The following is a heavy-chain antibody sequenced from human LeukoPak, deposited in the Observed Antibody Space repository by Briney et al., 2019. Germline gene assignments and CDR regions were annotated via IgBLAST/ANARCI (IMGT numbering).Heavy chain of an antibody. CDR3: ARGDIVATTIDY. CDR2: ISGSGGST. V-gene: IGHV3-23*01. CDR1: GFTFSSYA. Sequence: GGSLRLSCAASGFTFSSYAMSWVRQAPGKGLEWVSAISGSGGSTYYADSVKGRFTISRDKSQSTLYLQMNSLRAEDTAVYYCARGDIVATTIDYWGQGTLVTVSS. D-gene: IGHD5-12*01. J-gene: IGHJ4*02.